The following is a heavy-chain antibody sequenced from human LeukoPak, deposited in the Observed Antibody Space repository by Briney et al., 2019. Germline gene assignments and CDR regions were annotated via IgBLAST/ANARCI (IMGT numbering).Heavy chain of an antibody. Sequence: SQTLSLTCAISGDSVSSNSAAWNWIRQSPSRGLEWPGRTYYRSKWYDDYAVSLKSRITINPDTSKNQFSLQLNSVTPEDTAVYYCARLGHGGAAAGARPWVYYFDYWGQGTLVTVSS. D-gene: IGHD6-13*01. V-gene: IGHV6-1*01. CDR3: ARLGHGGAAAGARPWVYYFDY. CDR1: GDSVSSNSAA. CDR2: TYYRSKWYD. J-gene: IGHJ4*02.